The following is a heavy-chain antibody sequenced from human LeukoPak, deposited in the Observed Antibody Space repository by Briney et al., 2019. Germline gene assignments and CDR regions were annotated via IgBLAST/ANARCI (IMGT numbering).Heavy chain of an antibody. V-gene: IGHV3-23*01. CDR2: ISNNGGYT. Sequence: GGSLRLSCAASGFTFSSSAMSWVRQAPGKGLEWVSAISNNGGYTYYADSVQGRFTISRDNSKSTLCLQMNSLRAEDTAVYYCANEIRPNDYWGQGTLVTVSS. D-gene: IGHD4-17*01. J-gene: IGHJ4*02. CDR1: GFTFSSSA. CDR3: ANEIRPNDY.